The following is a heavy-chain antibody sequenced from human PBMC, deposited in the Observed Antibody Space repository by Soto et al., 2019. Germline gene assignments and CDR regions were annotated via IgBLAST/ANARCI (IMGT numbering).Heavy chain of an antibody. CDR2: IYYSGST. CDR3: ARERRDSWPTMVFDY. V-gene: IGHV4-59*12. Sequence: SETLSLTCTVSGGSISSYYWSWIRQPPGKGLEWIGYIYYSGSTNYNPSLKSRLTMSLDTPKNQFSLNLSSVTAADTAFYYCARERRDSWPTMVFDYWGPGSMGTGSS. J-gene: IGHJ4*02. D-gene: IGHD3-10*01. CDR1: GGSISSYY.